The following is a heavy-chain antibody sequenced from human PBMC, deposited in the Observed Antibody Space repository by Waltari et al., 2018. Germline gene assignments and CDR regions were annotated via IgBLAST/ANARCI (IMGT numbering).Heavy chain of an antibody. J-gene: IGHJ6*02. CDR1: GYTFTSYG. V-gene: IGHV1-18*01. Sequence: QVQLVQSGAEVKKPGASVKVSCKASGYTFTSYGLSWVRQAPGQGLEWMGWISAYNGNTNYAQKLQGRVTMTTDTSTSTAYMELRSLRSDDTAVYYCARDYSSSWYYYYYGMDVWGQGTTVTVSS. CDR3: ARDYSSSWYYYYYGMDV. CDR2: ISAYNGNT. D-gene: IGHD6-13*01.